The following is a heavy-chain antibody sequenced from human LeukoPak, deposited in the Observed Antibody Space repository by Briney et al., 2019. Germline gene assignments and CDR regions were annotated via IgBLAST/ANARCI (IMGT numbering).Heavy chain of an antibody. J-gene: IGHJ4*02. Sequence: PGGSPRLSCAASGFTFSSYAMSWVRQAPGKGLEWVSAISGSGGSTYYADSVKGRFTISRDNSKNTLYLQMNSLRAEDTAVYYCAKGGYCSGGSCYPFDYWGQGTLVTVSS. CDR2: ISGSGGST. CDR1: GFTFSSYA. D-gene: IGHD2-15*01. CDR3: AKGGYCSGGSCYPFDY. V-gene: IGHV3-23*01.